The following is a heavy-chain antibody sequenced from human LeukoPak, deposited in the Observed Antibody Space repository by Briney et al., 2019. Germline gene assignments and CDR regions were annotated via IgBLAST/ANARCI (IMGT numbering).Heavy chain of an antibody. Sequence: ASVKVSCKASGHTFSGYYMHWVRQAPGQGLEWMGWINPNSGATNYAQTLQGRVTMTRDTSISIVYMELSRLRTDDTAVYYCARALSYDDSSGYYAYWGQGTLVTVSS. J-gene: IGHJ4*02. CDR3: ARALSYDDSSGYYAY. D-gene: IGHD3-22*01. V-gene: IGHV1-2*02. CDR2: INPNSGAT. CDR1: GHTFSGYY.